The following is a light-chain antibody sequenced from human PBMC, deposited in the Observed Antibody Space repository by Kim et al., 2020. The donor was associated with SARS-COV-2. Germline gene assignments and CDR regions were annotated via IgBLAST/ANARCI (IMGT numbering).Light chain of an antibody. CDR1: QSVSSSY. Sequence: EIVLTKSPGTLSLSPGERATLSCRASQSVSSSYLAWYQQKPGQAPRLLIYGASYRATGIPDRFSGSGSGTDFTLTISRLEPEDFAVYYCQQYGSSPPWTFGQGTKVDIK. V-gene: IGKV3-20*01. CDR3: QQYGSSPPWT. J-gene: IGKJ1*01. CDR2: GAS.